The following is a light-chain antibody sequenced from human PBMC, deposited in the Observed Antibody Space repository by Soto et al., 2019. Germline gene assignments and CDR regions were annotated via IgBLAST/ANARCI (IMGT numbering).Light chain of an antibody. V-gene: IGKV1-5*01. CDR2: DAS. CDR3: QQYNSYSVT. J-gene: IGKJ5*01. CDR1: QSISSW. Sequence: DIQMTQSPSTLSASVGDRVTITCRASQSISSWLAWYQQKPGKAPKLLIYDASNLESGVPSRFSGSGSGTEFSLTISSLQADDFATYYCQQYNSYSVTFGQGTRLEIK.